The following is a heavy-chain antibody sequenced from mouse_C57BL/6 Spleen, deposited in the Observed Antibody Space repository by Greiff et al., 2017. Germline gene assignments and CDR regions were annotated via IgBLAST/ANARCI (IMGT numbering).Heavy chain of an antibody. V-gene: IGHV5-12*01. CDR2: ISNGGGST. J-gene: IGHJ4*01. CDR1: GFTFSDYY. CDR3: ARQRGMDY. Sequence: EVKLMESGGGLVQPGGSLKLSCAASGFTFSDYYMYWVRQTPEKRLEWVAYISNGGGSTYYPDTVKGRFTISRDNAKNTLYLQMSRLKSEDTAMYYCARQRGMDYWGQGTSVTVSS.